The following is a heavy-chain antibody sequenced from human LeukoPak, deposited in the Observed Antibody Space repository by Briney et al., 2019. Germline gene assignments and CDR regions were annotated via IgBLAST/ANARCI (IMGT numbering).Heavy chain of an antibody. Sequence: PGGSLRLSCAASGFTFSSYNMSWVRQAPGKGLEWVSTIYSGGNTVYADSVRGRFTISRDNSKNTLYLEMNSLRPEDTAVYYCARGLYGSDYFDYWGQGTLVTVSS. CDR1: GFTFSSYN. V-gene: IGHV3-53*01. D-gene: IGHD6-19*01. CDR2: IYSGGNT. CDR3: ARGLYGSDYFDY. J-gene: IGHJ4*02.